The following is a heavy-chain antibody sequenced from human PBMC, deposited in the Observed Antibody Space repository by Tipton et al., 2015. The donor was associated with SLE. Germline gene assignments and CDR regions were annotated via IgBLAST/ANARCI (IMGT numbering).Heavy chain of an antibody. CDR1: GYTFTSYG. D-gene: IGHD2-8*02. Sequence: QSGAEVKKPGASVKVSCKASGYTFTSYGISWVRQAPGQGLERMGWISAYNGNTNYAQKLQGRVTMTTDTSTSTAYMELRSLRSDETAVYYCARDLRYCAGGVCYTDDNWFDPWGQGTLVAVSS. V-gene: IGHV1-18*01. CDR2: ISAYNGNT. J-gene: IGHJ5*02. CDR3: ARDLRYCAGGVCYTDDNWFDP.